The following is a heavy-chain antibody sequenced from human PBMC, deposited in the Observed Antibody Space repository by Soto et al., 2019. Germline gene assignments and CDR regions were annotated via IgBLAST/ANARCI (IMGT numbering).Heavy chain of an antibody. CDR3: AKVWGEDGYCSRTSCLYYFHN. J-gene: IGHJ4*02. V-gene: IGHV3-23*01. CDR2: ISDSGST. D-gene: IGHD2-2*03. CDR1: GFPFNPSA. Sequence: GGSMRLSCEASGFPFNPSAMSWVRQAPGQGQEWVSTISDSGSTYYADSVKGRFTISRDNSKNTLYLQMNSLRAVDTAVFYCAKVWGEDGYCSRTSCLYYFHNWGQGALVTVSS.